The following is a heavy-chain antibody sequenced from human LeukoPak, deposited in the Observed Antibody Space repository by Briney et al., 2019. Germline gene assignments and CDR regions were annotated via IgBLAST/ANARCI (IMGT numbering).Heavy chain of an antibody. CDR3: ARDIPYCSSTSCSSFQH. D-gene: IGHD2-2*01. CDR2: ISSSSSYI. V-gene: IGHV3-21*01. CDR1: GFTFSSYS. J-gene: IGHJ1*01. Sequence: PGGALRLSCAASGFTFSSYSMNWVRQAPGKGPEWVSSISSSSSYIYYADSVKGRFTISRDNAKNSLYLQMNSLRAEDTAVYYCARDIPYCSSTSCSSFQHWGQGTLVTVPS.